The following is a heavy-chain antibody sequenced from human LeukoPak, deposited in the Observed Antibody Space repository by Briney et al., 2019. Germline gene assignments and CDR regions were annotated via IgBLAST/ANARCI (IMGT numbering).Heavy chain of an antibody. D-gene: IGHD2-15*01. CDR1: GFTFSSYW. J-gene: IGHJ4*02. CDR3: AREGYCSGGSCYYYFDY. Sequence: GVSLRLSCAASGFTFSSYWMSWVRQAPGKGLEWVANIKQDGSEKYYVDSVKGRFTISRDNAKNSLYLQMNSLRAEDTAVYYCAREGYCSGGSCYYYFDYWGQGTLVTVSS. V-gene: IGHV3-7*01. CDR2: IKQDGSEK.